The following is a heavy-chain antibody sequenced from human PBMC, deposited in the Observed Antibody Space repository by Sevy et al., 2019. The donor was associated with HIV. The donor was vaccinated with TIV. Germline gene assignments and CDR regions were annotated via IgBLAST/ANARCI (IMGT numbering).Heavy chain of an antibody. CDR2: IKSKTDGGTA. CDR1: GFTFSNAW. J-gene: IGHJ4*02. D-gene: IGHD3-9*01. V-gene: IGHV3-15*01. CDR3: TTDGMYYDILTGYYRVVDY. Sequence: GGSLRLSCAGSGFTFSNAWMSWVRQAPGKGLEWVGRIKSKTDGGTADHAATVKGRLTTSRDDSKNTLYLQMNSLKTEDTALYYGTTDGMYYDILTGYYRVVDYWGQGTLVTVSS.